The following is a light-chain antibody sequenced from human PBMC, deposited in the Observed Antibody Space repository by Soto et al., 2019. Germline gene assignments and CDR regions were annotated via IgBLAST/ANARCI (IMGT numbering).Light chain of an antibody. CDR2: GAS. J-gene: IGKJ1*01. Sequence: IVLTQSPGTLSLSPGERGTLSCRASQSISSNYLAWYRQKSGQAPRLLIYGASNRAIGIPDRFSGSGSGTDFTLTISRLEPEDFALYFCQQYDSSPWTFGQGTKVESK. CDR1: QSISSNY. V-gene: IGKV3-20*01. CDR3: QQYDSSPWT.